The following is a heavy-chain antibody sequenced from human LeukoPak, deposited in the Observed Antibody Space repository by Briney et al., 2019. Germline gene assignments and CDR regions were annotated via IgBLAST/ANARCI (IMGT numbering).Heavy chain of an antibody. V-gene: IGHV3-33*08. Sequence: GGSLRLSCAASGFTFNTYSMYWFRQAPGKGLEWVAVIWYDGSNKYYADSVKGRFTISRDNSKNTVYLQMNSLRAEDTAVYYCVRGEEQWGNFDYWGQGILVTVSS. CDR2: IWYDGSNK. D-gene: IGHD6-19*01. CDR1: GFTFNTYS. J-gene: IGHJ4*02. CDR3: VRGEEQWGNFDY.